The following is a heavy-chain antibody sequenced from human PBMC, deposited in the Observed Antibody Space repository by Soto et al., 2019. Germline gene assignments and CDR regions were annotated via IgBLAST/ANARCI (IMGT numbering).Heavy chain of an antibody. CDR3: VRDHDDFWSGYAYLDS. CDR1: GFTFSSYG. CDR2: LSGSGGNT. J-gene: IGHJ4*02. D-gene: IGHD3-3*01. Sequence: LRLSCAASGFTFSSYGMSWVRQAPGKGLEWVSALSGSGGNTYYAVSVEGRFTISRDNSKNTLYLHMNTLRAEDTAVYYCVRDHDDFWSGYAYLDSWGQGTLVTVSS. V-gene: IGHV3-23*01.